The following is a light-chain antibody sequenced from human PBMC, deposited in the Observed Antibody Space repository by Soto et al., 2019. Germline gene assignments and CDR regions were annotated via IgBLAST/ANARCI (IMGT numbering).Light chain of an antibody. J-gene: IGLJ1*01. CDR2: EVT. Sequence: QSALTXPPSASGSPGQSVTISCTGTSSDVGGYNYVSWYQQHPGKAPKLMIYEVTKRPSGVPDRFSGSKSGNTASLTVSGLQAEDEADYFCCSHAGDNTYVFGTGTKVTVL. V-gene: IGLV2-8*01. CDR3: CSHAGDNTYV. CDR1: SSDVGGYNY.